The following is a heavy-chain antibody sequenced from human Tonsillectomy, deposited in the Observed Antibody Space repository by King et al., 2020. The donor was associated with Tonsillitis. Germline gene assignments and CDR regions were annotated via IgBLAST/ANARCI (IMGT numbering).Heavy chain of an antibody. CDR3: ARWSGHVWGYGMDV. J-gene: IGHJ6*02. CDR2: IDPSDSYI. Sequence: VQLVQSGAEVKKPGESLRISCKGSGYSFTSYWITWVRQMPGKGLEWMGTIDPSDSYINYSPSFQGHVTISADKSISTAFLQWSNLKASDTAMYYCARWSGHVWGYGMDVWGQGTTVTVSS. CDR1: GYSFTSYW. V-gene: IGHV5-10-1*03. D-gene: IGHD3-16*01.